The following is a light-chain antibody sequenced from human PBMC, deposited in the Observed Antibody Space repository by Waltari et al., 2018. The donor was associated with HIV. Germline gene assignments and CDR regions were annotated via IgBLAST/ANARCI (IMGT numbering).Light chain of an antibody. CDR1: QSVRRE. Sequence: EIVLTQSPATLALSPGKRATLSCRASQSVRREFPWYQHKPGPSPVLLIYEASNRATGIPARFSGRRSGTDFTLTISRLEPEDFAVYYCQQRSIWPPLTFGGGTKVALK. CDR3: QQRSIWPPLT. V-gene: IGKV3-11*01. J-gene: IGKJ4*01. CDR2: EAS.